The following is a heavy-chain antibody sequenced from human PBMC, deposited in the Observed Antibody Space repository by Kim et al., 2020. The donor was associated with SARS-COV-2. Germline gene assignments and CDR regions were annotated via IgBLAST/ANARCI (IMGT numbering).Heavy chain of an antibody. V-gene: IGHV3-9*01. J-gene: IGHJ4*02. CDR1: GFTFDDYA. CDR3: AKGIGASVATTLDY. D-gene: IGHD5-12*01. CDR2: ISWNSGSI. Sequence: GGSLRLSCAASGFTFDDYAMHWVRQAPGKGLEWVSGISWNSGSIGYADSVKGRFTISRDNAKNSLYLQMNSLRAEDTALYYCAKGIGASVATTLDYWGQGTLVTVSS.